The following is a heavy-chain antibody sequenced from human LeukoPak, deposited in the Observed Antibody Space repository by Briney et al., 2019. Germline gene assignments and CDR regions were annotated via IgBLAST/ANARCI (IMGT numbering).Heavy chain of an antibody. CDR2: INRDGSEK. CDR1: GFTLSSRW. CDR3: ATYDSWSGYNIAY. Sequence: GGSLRLSCVVSGFTLSSRWMMWVRQAPGKGPEWMTNINRDGSEKNYVDSVKGRFTITRDNAENSLYLQMNSLKVEDTAIYYCATYDSWSGYNIAYWGQGTLVTVSS. J-gene: IGHJ4*02. V-gene: IGHV3-7*03. D-gene: IGHD3-3*01.